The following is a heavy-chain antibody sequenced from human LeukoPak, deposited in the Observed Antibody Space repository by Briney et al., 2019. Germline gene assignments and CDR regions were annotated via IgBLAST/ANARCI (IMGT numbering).Heavy chain of an antibody. CDR1: GGSISRGGYY. D-gene: IGHD6-19*01. V-gene: IGHV4-31*03. J-gene: IGHJ5*02. CDR3: ARTQRGGIAVAEDWFDP. CDR2: IYYSGST. Sequence: SQTLSLTCTVSGGSISRGGYYWSWIRQHPGKGLEWIGYIYYSGSTYYNPSLKSRVTISVDTSKNQFSLKLSSVTAADTAVYYCARTQRGGIAVAEDWFDPWGQGTLVTVSS.